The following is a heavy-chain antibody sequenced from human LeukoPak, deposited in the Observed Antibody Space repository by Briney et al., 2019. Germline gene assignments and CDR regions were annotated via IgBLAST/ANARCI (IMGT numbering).Heavy chain of an antibody. CDR1: GFTFSSYA. CDR2: ISYDGSNK. Sequence: GGSLRLSCAASGFTFSSYAMHWVRQAPGKGLGWVAVISYDGSNKYYADSVKGRFTISRDNSKNTLYLQMNSLRAEDTAVYYCASNGYSGYDRPFDYWGQGTLVTVPS. D-gene: IGHD5-12*01. CDR3: ASNGYSGYDRPFDY. V-gene: IGHV3-30-3*01. J-gene: IGHJ4*02.